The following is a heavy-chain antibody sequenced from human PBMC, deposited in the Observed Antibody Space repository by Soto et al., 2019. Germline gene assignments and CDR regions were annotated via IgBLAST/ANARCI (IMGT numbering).Heavy chain of an antibody. Sequence: GGSLRLSCAASGFTFSSYAMSWVRQAPGKGLEWVSAISGSGGSTYYEDSVKGRFTISRDNSKNTLYLQMNSLRAEDTAVYYCANLELGSPPAIFWDVSDYMDVWGKGTTVTVSS. D-gene: IGHD3-9*01. CDR2: ISGSGGST. J-gene: IGHJ6*03. CDR3: ANLELGSPPAIFWDVSDYMDV. V-gene: IGHV3-23*01. CDR1: GFTFSSYA.